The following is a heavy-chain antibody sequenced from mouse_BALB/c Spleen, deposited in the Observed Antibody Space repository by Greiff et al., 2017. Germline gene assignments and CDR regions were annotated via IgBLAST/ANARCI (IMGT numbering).Heavy chain of an antibody. Sequence: VQLKQSGPGLVAPSQSLSITCTASGFSLTGYGVNWVRQPPGKGLEWLGMIWGDGSTDYNSALKSRLSISKDNSKSQVFLKMNSLQTDDTARYYCARVYDYALMDYWGQGTSVTVSS. CDR1: GFSLTGYG. J-gene: IGHJ4*01. CDR2: IWGDGST. V-gene: IGHV2-6-7*01. CDR3: ARVYDYALMDY. D-gene: IGHD2-4*01.